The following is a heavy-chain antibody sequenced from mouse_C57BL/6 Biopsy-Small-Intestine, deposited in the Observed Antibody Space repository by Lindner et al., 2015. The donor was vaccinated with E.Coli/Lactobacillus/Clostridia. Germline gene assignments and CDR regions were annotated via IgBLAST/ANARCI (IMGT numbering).Heavy chain of an antibody. CDR1: GYRFSTYG. J-gene: IGHJ4*01. CDR2: INTYNGDT. V-gene: IGHV1-74*01. D-gene: IGHD1-3*01. Sequence: SVKVSCKASGYRFSTYGLNWVRQAPGQGLEWMGWINTYNGDTNYAQRFQGRPTMTIDTSASTAYMELRNLRSDDTAMYYCARNKVAFRLFDYWGQGTLVTVSS. CDR3: ARNKVAFRLFDY.